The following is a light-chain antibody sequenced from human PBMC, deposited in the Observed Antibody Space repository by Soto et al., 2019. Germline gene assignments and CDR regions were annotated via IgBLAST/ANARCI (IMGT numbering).Light chain of an antibody. CDR1: QSVSSW. J-gene: IGKJ5*01. V-gene: IGKV3-11*01. CDR3: QQCSNWPST. Sequence: DIELTQSPSTLSFSAGDRVTITCRASQSVSSWLAWYQQKPGQAPKLLIYDASNRDTGIPARFRGSGSGTDFTLTISSLEPDDFAVYYCQQCSNWPSTFGQGTLLEMK. CDR2: DAS.